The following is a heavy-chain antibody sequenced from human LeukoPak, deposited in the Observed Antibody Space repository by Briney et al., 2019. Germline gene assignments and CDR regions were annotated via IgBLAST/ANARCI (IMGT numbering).Heavy chain of an antibody. CDR1: GFTVSSNY. V-gene: IGHV3-53*01. Sequence: GGSLRLSCAVSGFTVSSNYMSWVRQAPGKGLEWVSVIYSGGSTYYADSVKGRFTISRDNSKNTLYLQMNSLRAEDTAVYYCARELYFDYWGQGTLVTVSS. CDR3: ARELYFDY. CDR2: IYSGGST. J-gene: IGHJ4*02.